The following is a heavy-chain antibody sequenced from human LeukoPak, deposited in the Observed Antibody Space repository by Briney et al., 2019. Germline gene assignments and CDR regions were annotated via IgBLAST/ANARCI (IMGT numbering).Heavy chain of an antibody. CDR3: TGGGDAFDY. Sequence: SQTLSLTCAISGDSVSSSSAAWSWVRQSPSRGLEWLGRTYYRSERYNDYAISVKSRITINPDTSKNQFSLRLNSVTPEDTAVYFCTGGGDAFDYWGQGTLVTVSS. V-gene: IGHV6-1*01. J-gene: IGHJ4*02. CDR2: TYYRSERYN. CDR1: GDSVSSSSAA. D-gene: IGHD3-10*01.